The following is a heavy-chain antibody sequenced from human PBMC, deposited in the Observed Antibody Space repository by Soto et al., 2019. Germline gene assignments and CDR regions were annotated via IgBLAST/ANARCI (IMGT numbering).Heavy chain of an antibody. CDR2: ISSSSSYT. V-gene: IGHV3-11*05. CDR1: GFTFSDYY. Sequence: QVQLVESGGGLVKSGGSLRLSCAASGFTFSDYYMSWIRQAPGKGLEWVSYISSSSSYTNYADSVKGRFTISRDNAKNSLYLQMNSLRAEDTAVYYCAREDSYDRNWFDPWGQGTLVTVSS. CDR3: AREDSYDRNWFDP. D-gene: IGHD5-18*01. J-gene: IGHJ5*02.